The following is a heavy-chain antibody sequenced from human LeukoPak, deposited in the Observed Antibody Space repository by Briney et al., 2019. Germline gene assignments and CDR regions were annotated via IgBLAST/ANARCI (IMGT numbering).Heavy chain of an antibody. D-gene: IGHD2/OR15-2a*01. CDR2: IHYSGTT. J-gene: IGHJ4*02. V-gene: IGHV4-39*01. CDR3: AKNTGSSYY. Sequence: SETLSLTCSVSGASISSIGYYWGWIRQPPGKGLEWIGNIHYSGTTYYNPSLKSRVTISVDTSKNQFSLKLTSVTDADTALYYCAKNTGSSYYWGQGILVTVSS. CDR1: GASISSIGYY.